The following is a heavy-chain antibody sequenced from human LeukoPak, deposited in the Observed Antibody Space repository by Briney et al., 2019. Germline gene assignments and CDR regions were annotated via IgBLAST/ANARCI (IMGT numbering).Heavy chain of an antibody. CDR2: ISYDGSDK. CDR3: VKSPHASSSYFHY. CDR1: GFTFSSYG. V-gene: IGHV3-30*18. J-gene: IGHJ4*02. Sequence: GGSLRLSCAGSGFTFSSYGMHWVRQAPGKGLEWVAVISYDGSDKYYADSVKGRFTISRDNSKNIVYLQLNSLRVEDTAVYYCVKSPHASSSYFHYWGQGTLVTVSS. D-gene: IGHD6-13*01.